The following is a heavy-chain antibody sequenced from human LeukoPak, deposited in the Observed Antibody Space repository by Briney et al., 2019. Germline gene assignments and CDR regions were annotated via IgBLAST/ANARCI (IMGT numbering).Heavy chain of an antibody. CDR3: AGDMRGYYYYYMDV. Sequence: PSETLSLTCTVSGGSISSGSYYWTWIRQPAGKGLEWIGRISTSGRTNFNPSLKSRVTISIDTSKNQFSLKLSSVTAADTAVYYCAGDMRGYYYYYMDVWGKGTTVTVSS. J-gene: IGHJ6*03. CDR2: ISTSGRT. V-gene: IGHV4-61*02. CDR1: GGSISSGSYY. D-gene: IGHD3-16*01.